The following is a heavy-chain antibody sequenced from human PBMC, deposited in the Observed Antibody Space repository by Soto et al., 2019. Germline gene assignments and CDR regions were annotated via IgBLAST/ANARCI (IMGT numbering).Heavy chain of an antibody. D-gene: IGHD1-26*01. J-gene: IGHJ4*02. CDR2: IYHSGST. CDR3: ARGVGSGLSDY. V-gene: IGHV4-30-2*01. CDR1: GGSISSGGYS. Sequence: PSETLSLTCAVSGGSISSGGYSWSWIRQPPGKGLEWIGYIYHSGSTYYNPSLKSRVTISVDRSKNQFSLKLSSVTAADTAVYYCARGVGSGLSDYWGQGTLVTVSS.